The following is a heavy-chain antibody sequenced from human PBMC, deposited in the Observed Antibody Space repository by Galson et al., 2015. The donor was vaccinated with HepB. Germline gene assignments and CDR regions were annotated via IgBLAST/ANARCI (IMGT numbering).Heavy chain of an antibody. D-gene: IGHD2-15*01. CDR1: GFSLSTSGMR. Sequence: ALVKPTQTLTLTCTFSGFSLSTSGMRVSWIRQPPGKALEWLARIDWDDDKFYSTSLKTRLTISKDTSKNQVVLTMTNMDPVDTATYYCARTVVGYCSGGSCYSTGDYFDYWGQGTLVTVSS. CDR3: ARTVVGYCSGGSCYSTGDYFDY. CDR2: IDWDDDK. J-gene: IGHJ4*02. V-gene: IGHV2-70*04.